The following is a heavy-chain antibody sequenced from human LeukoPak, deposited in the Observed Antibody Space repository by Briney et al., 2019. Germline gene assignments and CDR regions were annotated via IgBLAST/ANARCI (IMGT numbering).Heavy chain of an antibody. CDR1: GGSVSSGSYY. J-gene: IGHJ4*02. CDR3: AREAGSSGSFDY. D-gene: IGHD6-19*01. CDR2: IYYSGST. V-gene: IGHV4-61*01. Sequence: SETLSLTCTVSGGSVSSGSYYSSWIRQPPWKGLEWIGNIYYSGSTKYNPSLKSRVTISADTSKNQFSLKLTSVTAADTAVYYCAREAGSSGSFDYWGQGTLVTVSS.